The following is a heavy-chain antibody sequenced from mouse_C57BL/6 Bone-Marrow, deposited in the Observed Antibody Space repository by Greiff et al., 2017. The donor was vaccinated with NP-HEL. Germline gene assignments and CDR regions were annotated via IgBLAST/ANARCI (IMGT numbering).Heavy chain of an antibody. CDR2: IRSKSSNYAT. Sequence: DVKLVESGGGLVQPKGSLKLSCAASGFTFNTYAMHWVRQAPGKGLEWVAGIRSKSSNYATYYADSVKDRFTISRDDSQSMLYLQMNNLKTEDTAMYYCVRGENWDVWYFDVWGTGTTVTVSS. D-gene: IGHD4-1*01. CDR3: VRGENWDVWYFDV. CDR1: GFTFNTYA. V-gene: IGHV10-3*01. J-gene: IGHJ1*03.